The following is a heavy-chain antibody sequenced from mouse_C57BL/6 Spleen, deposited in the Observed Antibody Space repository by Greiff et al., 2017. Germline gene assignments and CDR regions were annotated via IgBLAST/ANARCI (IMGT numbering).Heavy chain of an antibody. D-gene: IGHD1-1*01. V-gene: IGHV1-82*01. CDR3: ARVGTTVVAPYAMDN. CDR2: IYPGDGDT. Sequence: QVQLKQSGPELVKPGASVKISCKASGYAFSSSWMNWVKQRPGKGLEWIGRIYPGDGDTNYNGKFKGKATLTADKSSSTAYMQLSSLTSEDSAVSFWARVGTTVVAPYAMDNWGQGTSVTVSS. CDR1: GYAFSSSW. J-gene: IGHJ4*01.